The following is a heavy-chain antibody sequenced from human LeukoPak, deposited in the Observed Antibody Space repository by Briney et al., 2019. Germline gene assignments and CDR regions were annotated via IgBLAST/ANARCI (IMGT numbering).Heavy chain of an antibody. D-gene: IGHD3-10*01. J-gene: IGHJ4*02. Sequence: SETLSLTCTVSGGSISSYYWSWIRQPPGKGLEWIGYIYYSGSTNYNPSLKSRVTISVDTSKNQFSLKLSSVTAADTAVYYCARRKLLWFGELLPFDYWGQGTLVTVSS. V-gene: IGHV4-59*12. CDR1: GGSISSYY. CDR2: IYYSGST. CDR3: ARRKLLWFGELLPFDY.